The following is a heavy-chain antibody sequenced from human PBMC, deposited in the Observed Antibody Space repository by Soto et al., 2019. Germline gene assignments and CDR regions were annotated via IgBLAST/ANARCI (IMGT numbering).Heavy chain of an antibody. J-gene: IGHJ4*02. CDR1: GYTFTSYG. Sequence: QVQLVQSGAEVKKPGASVKVSCKASGYTFTSYGISWVRQAPGQGLELMGWISAYNGNTNYAHKRQGRVNMTTDISTRTAYMELRSLRSDDTAVYYCARVKTECWSGYPDYWGQGPLVTAS. V-gene: IGHV1-18*01. D-gene: IGHD3-3*01. CDR3: ARVKTECWSGYPDY. CDR2: ISAYNGNT.